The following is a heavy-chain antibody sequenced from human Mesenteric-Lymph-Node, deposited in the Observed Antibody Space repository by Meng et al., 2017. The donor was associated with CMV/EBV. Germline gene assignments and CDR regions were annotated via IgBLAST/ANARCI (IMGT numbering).Heavy chain of an antibody. D-gene: IGHD2-2*01. CDR1: GGSISSYY. CDR2: INYSGST. V-gene: IGHV4-59*01. Sequence: GSLRLSCTVSGGSISSYYWRWIRQPPGKGLEWIGYINYSGSTNYNPSLKSRVIISVDTSKNQFPLELSSVTAADTAVYYCATDMADCSSTSCYSVWGQGTLVTVSS. CDR3: ATDMADCSSTSCYSV. J-gene: IGHJ4*02.